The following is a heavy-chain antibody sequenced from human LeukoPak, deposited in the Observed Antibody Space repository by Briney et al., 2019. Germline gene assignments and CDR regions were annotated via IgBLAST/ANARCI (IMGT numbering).Heavy chain of an antibody. V-gene: IGHV4-39*07. CDR1: GGSISSSSYY. CDR3: ARSFRGVAGATMYYFDY. Sequence: PSETLSLTCTVSGGSISSSSYYWGWIRQPPGKGLEWIGSIYYSGSTYYNPSLKSRVTISVGTSKNQFSLKLSSVTAADTAVYYCARSFRGVAGATMYYFDYWGQGTLVTVSS. CDR2: IYYSGST. D-gene: IGHD1-26*01. J-gene: IGHJ4*02.